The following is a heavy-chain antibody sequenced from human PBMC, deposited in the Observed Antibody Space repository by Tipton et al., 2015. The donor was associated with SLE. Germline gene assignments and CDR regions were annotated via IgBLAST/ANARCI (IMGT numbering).Heavy chain of an antibody. CDR1: GSIFSSYG. D-gene: IGHD3-22*01. V-gene: IGHV1-18*01. CDR2: ISAYNGNT. J-gene: IGHJ4*02. Sequence: QLVQSGAEVKKPGASVKVSCKASGSIFSSYGISWVRQAPGQGLEWMGWISAYNGNTNYAQKLQGRVTMTTDTSMTTAYMELRTLRSDDTAVYYCAWFYYDSSGYVDWGQGTLVTVSS. CDR3: AWFYYDSSGYVD.